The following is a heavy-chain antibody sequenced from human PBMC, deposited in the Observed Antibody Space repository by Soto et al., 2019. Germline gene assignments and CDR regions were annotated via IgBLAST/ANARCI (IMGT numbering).Heavy chain of an antibody. CDR3: AKVDDYFDY. V-gene: IGHV3-9*01. D-gene: IGHD2-2*03. CDR1: GFTFDDYA. J-gene: IGHJ4*02. Sequence: VQLVESGGGLVQPGRSLRLSCAASGFTFDDYAMHWVRQAPGKGLEWVSGISWNSGSIGYADSVKGRFTISRDNAKNSLYLQMNSLRAEDTALYYCAKVDDYFDYWGQGTLVTVSS. CDR2: ISWNSGSI.